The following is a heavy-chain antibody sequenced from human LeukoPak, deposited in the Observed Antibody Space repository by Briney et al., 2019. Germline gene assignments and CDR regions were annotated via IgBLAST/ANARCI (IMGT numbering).Heavy chain of an antibody. Sequence: GGSLRLSCAASGFTFSSYAMSWVRQAPGKGLEWVSVIYSGGSTYYADSVKGRFTISRDNAKNSLYLQMNSLRAEDTAVYYCAREAVGSSSSYYFDYWGQGTLVTVSS. CDR2: IYSGGST. D-gene: IGHD3-3*01. CDR3: AREAVGSSSSYYFDY. V-gene: IGHV3-66*01. J-gene: IGHJ4*02. CDR1: GFTFSSYA.